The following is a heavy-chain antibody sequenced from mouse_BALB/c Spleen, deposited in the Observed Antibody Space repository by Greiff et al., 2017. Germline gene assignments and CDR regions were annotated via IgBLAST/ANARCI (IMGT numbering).Heavy chain of an antibody. V-gene: IGHV1S81*02. Sequence: QVQLQQPGAELVKPGASVKLSCTASGYTFTSYWMHWVQQRPGQGLEWIGEINPSNGRTNSNEKFKSKATLTVDKSSSTAYMQLSSLTSEDSAVYDGARGNVGTTGGDFDYWGQGTTLTVSS. CDR3: ARGNVGTTGGDFDY. CDR1: GYTFTSYW. D-gene: IGHD2-14*01. J-gene: IGHJ2*01. CDR2: INPSNGRT.